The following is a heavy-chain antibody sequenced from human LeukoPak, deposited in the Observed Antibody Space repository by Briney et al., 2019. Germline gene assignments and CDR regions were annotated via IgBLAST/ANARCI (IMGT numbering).Heavy chain of an antibody. J-gene: IGHJ4*02. CDR3: ARTSGCDFWSGYYRSDY. D-gene: IGHD3-3*01. Sequence: SQTLSLTCTVSGGSISSGDYYWSWIRQPPGKGLEWIGYIYYSGSTYYNPSLKSRVTISVDTSKNQFSLKLSSVTAADTAVYYCARTSGCDFWSGYYRSDYWGQGTLVTVSS. V-gene: IGHV4-30-4*08. CDR1: GGSISSGDYY. CDR2: IYYSGST.